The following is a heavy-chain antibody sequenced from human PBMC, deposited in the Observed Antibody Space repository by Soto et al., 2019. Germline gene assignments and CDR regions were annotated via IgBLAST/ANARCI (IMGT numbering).Heavy chain of an antibody. V-gene: IGHV1-18*04. Sequence: QVQVVQSEAEVKKPGASVKVSCKASGYTFASLGINWVRQAPGQGLEWMGWISAYNSNTNYAQKFQGRVTMTTDTSTSTAYMELRSLTSDDTAVYYCTGGDYGDSIDFWGQGTLVTVSS. D-gene: IGHD4-17*01. CDR3: TGGDYGDSIDF. J-gene: IGHJ4*02. CDR1: GYTFASLG. CDR2: ISAYNSNT.